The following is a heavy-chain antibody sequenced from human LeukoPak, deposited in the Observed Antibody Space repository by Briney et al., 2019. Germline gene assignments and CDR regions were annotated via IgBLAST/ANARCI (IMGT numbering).Heavy chain of an antibody. CDR1: GFTFSSYA. J-gene: IGHJ4*02. CDR3: AKSLGASRYFAYY. V-gene: IGHV3-23*01. Sequence: GGSLRLSCAASGFTFSSYAMSWVRQAPGKGLEWVSAISGSGGSTYYADSVKGRFTISRDNSENTLYLQMNSLGAEDTAVYYCAKSLGASRYFAYYWGQGTLVTVSS. D-gene: IGHD3-9*01. CDR2: ISGSGGST.